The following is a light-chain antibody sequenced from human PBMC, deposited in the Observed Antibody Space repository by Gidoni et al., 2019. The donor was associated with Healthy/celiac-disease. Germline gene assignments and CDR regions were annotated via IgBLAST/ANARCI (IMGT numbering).Light chain of an antibody. CDR3: AAWDDSLNVS. Sequence: QSVLTQPPSASGTPGQRVTISCSGSSSNIGSNTVNWYQQLPGTAPKLRIYSNNQRPSGVPDRCSSSKSGTSASLAISGLQSEDEADYYCAAWDDSLNVSFGGGTKLTVL. V-gene: IGLV1-44*01. CDR1: SSNIGSNT. J-gene: IGLJ3*02. CDR2: SNN.